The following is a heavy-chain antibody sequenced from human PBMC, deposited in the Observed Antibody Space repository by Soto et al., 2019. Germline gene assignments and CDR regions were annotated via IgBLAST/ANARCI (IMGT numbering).Heavy chain of an antibody. CDR3: ASKFVPFGQNDY. J-gene: IGHJ4*02. CDR1: GGSFSGYY. Sequence: SETLSLTCAVYGGSFSGYYWSWIRQPPGKGLEWIGEINHSGSTNYNPSLKSRVTISVDTSKNQFSLKLSSVTAADTAVYYCASKFVPFGQNDYWGQGTLVTVSS. CDR2: INHSGST. D-gene: IGHD3-10*01. V-gene: IGHV4-34*01.